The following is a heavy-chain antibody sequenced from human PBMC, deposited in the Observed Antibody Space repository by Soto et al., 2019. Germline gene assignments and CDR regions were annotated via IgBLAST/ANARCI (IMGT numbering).Heavy chain of an antibody. CDR3: ARAHSSSFYRPFDY. V-gene: IGHV4-59*01. D-gene: IGHD6-6*01. Sequence: SETLSLTCTVSGGSISSYYWSWIRQPPGKGLEWIGYIYYSGSTNYNPSLKSRVTISVDTSKNQFSLKLSSVTAADTAVYYCARAHSSSFYRPFDYWGQGTLVTVS. CDR1: GGSISSYY. J-gene: IGHJ4*02. CDR2: IYYSGST.